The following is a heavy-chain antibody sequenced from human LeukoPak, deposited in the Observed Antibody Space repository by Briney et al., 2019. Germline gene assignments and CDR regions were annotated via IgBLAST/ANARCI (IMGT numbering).Heavy chain of an antibody. V-gene: IGHV3-11*01. CDR3: ATSQNYYDTSGYYAPEFDY. CDR2: ISSSGSTK. Sequence: GGSLRLSCAASGFTFSDYYMSWIRQAPGKGLEWVSYISSSGSTKYYADSVKGRFTISRDNAKNSLYLQMNSLRAEDTAVYYCATSQNYYDTSGYYAPEFDYWGQGTLVTVSS. D-gene: IGHD3-22*01. J-gene: IGHJ4*02. CDR1: GFTFSDYY.